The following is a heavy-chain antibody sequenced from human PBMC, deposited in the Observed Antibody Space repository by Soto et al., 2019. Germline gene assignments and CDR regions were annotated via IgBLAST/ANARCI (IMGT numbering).Heavy chain of an antibody. CDR1: GFSLSNARMG. Sequence: QVTLKESGPVLVKPTETLTLTCTVSGFSLSNARMGVSWIRQPPGKALEWLAHIFSNDEKSYSTSLKSRLTISKDTSKSQVVLTMTNMDPADTATYYCARSYYYDSSGYYPDAFDIWGQGTMVTVSS. J-gene: IGHJ3*02. V-gene: IGHV2-26*01. CDR3: ARSYYYDSSGYYPDAFDI. D-gene: IGHD3-22*01. CDR2: IFSNDEK.